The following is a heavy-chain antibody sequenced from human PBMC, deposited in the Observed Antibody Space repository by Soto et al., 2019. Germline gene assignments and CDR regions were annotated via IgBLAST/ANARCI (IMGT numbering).Heavy chain of an antibody. D-gene: IGHD3-10*01. Sequence: PSETLSLTCTVSGASISSSRYTWVWIRQPPGKGLEWIGIIYYSGSTYYNPSLKSRVTISVDTSKNQFSLKLSSVTAADTAVYYCARLGSGSGSRYYYYYMDVWGKGTTVT. CDR2: IYYSGST. CDR3: ARLGSGSGSRYYYYYMDV. CDR1: GASISSSRYT. V-gene: IGHV4-39*01. J-gene: IGHJ6*03.